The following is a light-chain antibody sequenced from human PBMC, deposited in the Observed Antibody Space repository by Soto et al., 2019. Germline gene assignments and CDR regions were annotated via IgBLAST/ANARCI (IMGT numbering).Light chain of an antibody. CDR1: QSISVW. CDR3: QQYNSYSLWT. Sequence: DIQMTQSPSTLSASVGDRVTITCRASQSISVWLAWYQQKAGKAPNLLIYKASRLESGVPSRFSGSGSETEFTLTISSLQPDDFATYYCQQYNSYSLWTFGQGTKVDIK. V-gene: IGKV1-5*03. CDR2: KAS. J-gene: IGKJ1*01.